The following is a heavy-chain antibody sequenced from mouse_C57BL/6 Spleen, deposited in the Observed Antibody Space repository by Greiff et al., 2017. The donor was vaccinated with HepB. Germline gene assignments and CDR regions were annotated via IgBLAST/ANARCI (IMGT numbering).Heavy chain of an antibody. CDR2: INPSSGYI. CDR3: ARWGTTLVANVEAMDY. CDR1: GYTFTSYT. Sequence: QVQLKESGAELARPGASVKMSCKASGYTFTSYTMHWVKQRPGQGLEWIGYINPSSGYIKYNQKFKDKAKLTADKSSSTADMQLSSLTSEDSAVYSCARWGTTLVANVEAMDYWGQGTSVTVSS. J-gene: IGHJ4*01. V-gene: IGHV1-4*01. D-gene: IGHD1-1*01.